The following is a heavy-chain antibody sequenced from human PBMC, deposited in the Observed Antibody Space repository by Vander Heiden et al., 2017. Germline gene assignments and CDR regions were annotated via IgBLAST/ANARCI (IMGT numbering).Heavy chain of an antibody. CDR1: GGSFGGYY. CDR2: INHSGST. V-gene: IGHV4-34*01. J-gene: IGHJ4*02. Sequence: QVQLQLWAAGLLQPSETLSPPCAAYGGSFGGYYWSWIRQPPGKGLEWIGEINHSGSTNYNPSLKSRVTISVDTSKNQFSLKLSSVTAADTAVYYCARGGYYDSSGYYFDYWGQGTLVTVSS. CDR3: ARGGYYDSSGYYFDY. D-gene: IGHD3-22*01.